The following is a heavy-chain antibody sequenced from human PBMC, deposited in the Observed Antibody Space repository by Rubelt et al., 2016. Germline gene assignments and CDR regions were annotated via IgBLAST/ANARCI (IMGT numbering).Heavy chain of an antibody. V-gene: IGHV3-30*18. J-gene: IGHJ6*02. D-gene: IGHD4-17*01. CDR1: GFTFSNYA. CDR2: ISYDGSNK. CDR3: AKGPDYGDPYYYYGMDV. Sequence: GGGLVQPGGSLRLSCAASGFTFSNYAMSWVRQTPGKGLEWVAVISYDGSNKYYADSVKGRFTISRDNSKNTLYLQMNSLRAEDTAVYYCAKGPDYGDPYYYYGMDVWGQGTTVTVSS.